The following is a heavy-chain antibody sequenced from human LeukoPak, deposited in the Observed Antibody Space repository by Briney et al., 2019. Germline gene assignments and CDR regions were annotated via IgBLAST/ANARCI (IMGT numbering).Heavy chain of an antibody. Sequence: GESLKISCKGSGYSFTSYWIGWVRQMPGKGLEWMGIGYPGDSDTRYSPSFQGQVTISADKSIGTAYLQWTSLKASDTAMYYCAGQAKDPTYYSYAMDVWGQGTTVTVSS. D-gene: IGHD1-1*01. CDR2: GYPGDSDT. CDR3: AGQAKDPTYYSYAMDV. J-gene: IGHJ6*02. V-gene: IGHV5-51*01. CDR1: GYSFTSYW.